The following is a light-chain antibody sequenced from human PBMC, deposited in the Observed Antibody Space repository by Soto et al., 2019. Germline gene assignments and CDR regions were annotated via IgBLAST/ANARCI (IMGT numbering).Light chain of an antibody. V-gene: IGKV3-15*01. CDR1: HDVTRR. Sequence: EIVMTQSPVTLSLSPGDTATLSCRASHDVTRRLAWYQVKHGQAPRLLIYDASTRATGLPARFSGTGSGTEFTLTIRSLQSEDFAVYYCPHYTNWPLTFGRGTKVEI. CDR3: PHYTNWPLT. J-gene: IGKJ4*01. CDR2: DAS.